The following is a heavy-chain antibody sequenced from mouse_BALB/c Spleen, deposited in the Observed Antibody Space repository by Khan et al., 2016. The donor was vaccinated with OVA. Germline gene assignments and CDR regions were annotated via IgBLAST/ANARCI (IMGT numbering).Heavy chain of an antibody. V-gene: IGHV3-2*02. CDR2: ITYSGST. J-gene: IGHJ1*01. CDR3: ARRSV. Sequence: EVQLQESGPGLVKPSQSLSLTCTVTGYSITSDCAWNWIRQFPGNKLEWMGYITYSGSTSYNPSLNSRISITRDPSKNQFFLQLNSVTTEDTATYFCARRSVWGAGTTVTVSS. CDR1: GYSITSDCA.